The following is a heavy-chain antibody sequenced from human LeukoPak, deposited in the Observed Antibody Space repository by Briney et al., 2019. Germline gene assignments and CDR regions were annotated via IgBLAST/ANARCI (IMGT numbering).Heavy chain of an antibody. V-gene: IGHV1-69*02. Sequence: ASVKVSCKASGGTFSSYTISWVRQAPGQGLEWMGRIIPILGIANYAQKFQGRVTITADKSTSTAYMVLSSLRSEDTAVYYCARSREQWLGHFDYWGQGTLVTVSS. CDR1: GGTFSSYT. CDR3: ARSREQWLGHFDY. J-gene: IGHJ4*02. CDR2: IIPILGIA. D-gene: IGHD6-19*01.